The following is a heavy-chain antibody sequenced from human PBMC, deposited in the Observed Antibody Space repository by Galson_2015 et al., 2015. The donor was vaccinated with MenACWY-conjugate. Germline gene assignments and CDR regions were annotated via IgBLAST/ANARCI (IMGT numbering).Heavy chain of an antibody. CDR1: GFTFSSNG. V-gene: IGHV3-30*02. Sequence: SLRLSCAASGFTFSSNGMHWVRQAPGKGLEWVAFIRSDGSYRYYGDSVKGRFTISRDNSKNTLSLQMNSLRAEDTAVYYCTKDEDYSGQGTLVTVSS. J-gene: IGHJ4*02. CDR3: TKDEDY. CDR2: IRSDGSYR.